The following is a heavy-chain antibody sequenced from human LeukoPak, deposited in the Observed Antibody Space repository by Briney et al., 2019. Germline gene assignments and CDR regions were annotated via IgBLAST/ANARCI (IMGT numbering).Heavy chain of an antibody. D-gene: IGHD2-15*01. CDR1: GFTFSSYS. Sequence: GGSLRLSCAGSGFTFSSYSMNWVHQAPGKGLEWVSYISSSSSTIYYADSVKGRYTISRDNAKNSLYLQMNSLRAEDTAVYYCASPYPASYSLWGRGTLVTVSS. CDR2: ISSSSSTI. J-gene: IGHJ2*01. CDR3: ASPYPASYSL. V-gene: IGHV3-48*01.